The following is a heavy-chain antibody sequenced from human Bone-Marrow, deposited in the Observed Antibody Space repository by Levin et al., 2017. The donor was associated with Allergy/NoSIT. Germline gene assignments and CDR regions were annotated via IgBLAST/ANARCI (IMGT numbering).Heavy chain of an antibody. Sequence: GGSLRLSCAVSGFTFSNYAMTWVRQAPGRGLEWVSSIGGSDGRTDYADSVKGRFTISRDNSKNTLYLQMNSLTVEDTAVYYCGRDPNGDYIGAFDFWGQGTMVTVCS. CDR1: GFTFSNYA. D-gene: IGHD4-17*01. CDR2: IGGSDGRT. J-gene: IGHJ3*01. V-gene: IGHV3-23*01. CDR3: GRDPNGDYIGAFDF.